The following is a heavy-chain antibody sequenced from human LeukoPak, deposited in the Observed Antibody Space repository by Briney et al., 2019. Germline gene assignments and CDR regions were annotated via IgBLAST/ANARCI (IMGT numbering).Heavy chain of an antibody. CDR1: GGSISSYY. V-gene: IGHV4-59*08. D-gene: IGHD5-18*01. Sequence: PSETLSLTCTVSGGSISSYYWSWIRQPPGKGLEWIGYIYYSGSTNYNPSLKSRVTISVDTSKNQFSLKLSSVTAADTAGYYCASNGRETAMVTYFDYWGQGTLVTVSS. CDR3: ASNGRETAMVTYFDY. J-gene: IGHJ4*02. CDR2: IYYSGST.